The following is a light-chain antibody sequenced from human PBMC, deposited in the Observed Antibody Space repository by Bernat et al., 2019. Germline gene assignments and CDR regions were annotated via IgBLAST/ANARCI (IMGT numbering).Light chain of an antibody. CDR1: QSVSSSY. CDR3: QQRSNWPPTWT. Sequence: EIMMTQSPATLPASPGERATLSCRASQSVSSSYLAWYQQKPGQAPRLLIYDASNRATGIPARFSGSGSGTDFTLTISSLEPEDFAVYYCQQRSNWPPTWTFGQGTKVEIK. V-gene: IGKV3D-20*02. J-gene: IGKJ1*01. CDR2: DAS.